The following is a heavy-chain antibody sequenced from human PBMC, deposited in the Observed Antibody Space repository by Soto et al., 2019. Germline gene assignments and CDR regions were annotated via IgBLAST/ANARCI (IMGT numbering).Heavy chain of an antibody. CDR3: ARDREYCGGDCYSHYYYYYGMDV. CDR2: IWYDGSNK. J-gene: IGHJ6*02. V-gene: IGHV3-33*01. CDR1: GFTFSSYG. D-gene: IGHD2-21*02. Sequence: ESGGGVVQPGRSLRLSCAASGFTFSSYGMHWVRQAPGKGLEWVAVIWYDGSNKYYADSVKGRFTISRDNSKNTLYLQMNSLRAEDTAVYYCARDREYCGGDCYSHYYYYYGMDVWVQGTTVTVSS.